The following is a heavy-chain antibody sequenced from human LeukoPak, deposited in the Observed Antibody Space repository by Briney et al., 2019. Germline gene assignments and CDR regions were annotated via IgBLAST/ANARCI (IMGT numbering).Heavy chain of an antibody. V-gene: IGHV4-39*01. Sequence: PSETLSLTCTVSGGSNSSSSYYWGWIRQPPGKGLEWIGSIYYSGSTYYNPSLKSRVTISVDTSKNQFSLKLSSVTAADTAVYYCATPLLDYYDSSGQLYYFDYWGQGTLVTVSS. J-gene: IGHJ4*02. D-gene: IGHD3-22*01. CDR3: ATPLLDYYDSSGQLYYFDY. CDR1: GGSNSSSSYY. CDR2: IYYSGST.